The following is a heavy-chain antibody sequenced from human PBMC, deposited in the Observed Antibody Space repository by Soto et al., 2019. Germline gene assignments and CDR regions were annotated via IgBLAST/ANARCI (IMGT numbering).Heavy chain of an antibody. D-gene: IGHD1-26*01. V-gene: IGHV3-30*18. CDR3: AKDYTAREMGGSYLAYYYYYGMDV. Sequence: GGSLRLSCAASGFTFSSYGMHWVRQAPGKGLEWVAVISYDGSNKYYADSVKGRFTISRDNSKNTLYLQMNSLRAEDTAVYYCAKDYTAREMGGSYLAYYYYYGMDVWGQGTTVTVSS. CDR1: GFTFSSYG. CDR2: ISYDGSNK. J-gene: IGHJ6*02.